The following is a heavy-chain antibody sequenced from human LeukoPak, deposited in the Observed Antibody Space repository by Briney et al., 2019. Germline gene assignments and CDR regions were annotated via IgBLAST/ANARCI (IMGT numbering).Heavy chain of an antibody. V-gene: IGHV5-51*01. Sequence: GESLKISCMSSGYSFTSYCIGWVRHMPPKGMEWMGIIYPYDSDTRYTPSFPSLVTISAYTSISTASLQSSHLKAPHTPLYFRARHIGYSAWNPDYWGQGTLVTVSS. J-gene: IGHJ4*02. D-gene: IGHD5-12*01. CDR2: IYPYDSDT. CDR1: GYSFTSYC. CDR3: ARHIGYSAWNPDY.